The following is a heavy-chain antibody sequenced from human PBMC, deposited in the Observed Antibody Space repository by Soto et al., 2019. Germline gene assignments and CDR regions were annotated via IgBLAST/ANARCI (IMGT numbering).Heavy chain of an antibody. D-gene: IGHD3-16*01. CDR2: ISDNGGTT. J-gene: IGHJ4*02. Sequence: PGGSLRLSCAASEFTFSNYAMSWVRQAPGKGLEWVSSISDNGGTTYYADSVKGRFTISRDNSKNTLYLQMNSLRAEDTAVYYCARDQENDYIWGSWPYYFDYWGQGTLVTVSS. CDR1: EFTFSNYA. CDR3: ARDQENDYIWGSWPYYFDY. V-gene: IGHV3-23*01.